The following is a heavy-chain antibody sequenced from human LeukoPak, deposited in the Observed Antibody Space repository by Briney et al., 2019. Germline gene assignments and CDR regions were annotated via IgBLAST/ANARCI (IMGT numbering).Heavy chain of an antibody. D-gene: IGHD6-6*01. Sequence: PGGSLRLSCAASGFTFSDYYMSWLRQAPGKGLEWVSYISSSSSYTNYADSVKGRFTISRDNAKNSLYLQMNSLRAEDTAVYYCARDLRYSSSSQTSYGMDVWGQGTTVTVSS. CDR1: GFTFSDYY. J-gene: IGHJ6*02. CDR3: ARDLRYSSSSQTSYGMDV. V-gene: IGHV3-11*06. CDR2: ISSSSSYT.